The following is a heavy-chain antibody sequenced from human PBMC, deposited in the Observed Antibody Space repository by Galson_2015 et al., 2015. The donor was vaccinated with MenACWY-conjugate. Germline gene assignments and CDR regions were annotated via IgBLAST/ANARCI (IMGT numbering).Heavy chain of an antibody. CDR1: GFTFSSYG. Sequence: SLRLSCAASGFTFSSYGMHWVRQAPGKGLEWVAFIRYDGSNKYYADSVKGRFTISRDNSKNTLYLQMNSLRAEDTAVYYCAKDDCSSTSCYISSGDYWGQGTLVTVSS. CDR3: AKDDCSSTSCYISSGDY. V-gene: IGHV3-30*02. CDR2: IRYDGSNK. J-gene: IGHJ4*02. D-gene: IGHD2-2*02.